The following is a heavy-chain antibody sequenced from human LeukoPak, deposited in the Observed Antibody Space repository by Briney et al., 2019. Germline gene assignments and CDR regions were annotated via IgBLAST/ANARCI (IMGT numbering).Heavy chain of an antibody. CDR3: ARHNSRAFDP. V-gene: IGHV3-21*01. CDR2: ISSSSSYI. Sequence: GGSLRLSCAASGFTFSSYSMNWVRQAPGKGLGWVSSISSSSSYIYYADSVKGRFTISRDNAKNSLYLQMNSLRAEDTAVYYCARHNSRAFDPWGQGTLVTVSS. D-gene: IGHD2/OR15-2a*01. CDR1: GFTFSSYS. J-gene: IGHJ5*02.